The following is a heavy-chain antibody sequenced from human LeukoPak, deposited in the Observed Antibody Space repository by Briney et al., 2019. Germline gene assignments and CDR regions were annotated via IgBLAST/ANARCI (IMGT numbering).Heavy chain of an antibody. CDR1: GFTFSSYS. CDR3: AKHWYYDFWSGYYRGPNWFDP. V-gene: IGHV3-23*01. Sequence: GGSLRLSCAASGFTFSSYSMKWVRQAPGKGLEWVSAISGSGGSTYYADSVKGRFTISRDNSKNTLYLQMNSLRAEDTAVYYCAKHWYYDFWSGYYRGPNWFDPWGQGTLVTVSS. J-gene: IGHJ5*02. CDR2: ISGSGGST. D-gene: IGHD3-3*01.